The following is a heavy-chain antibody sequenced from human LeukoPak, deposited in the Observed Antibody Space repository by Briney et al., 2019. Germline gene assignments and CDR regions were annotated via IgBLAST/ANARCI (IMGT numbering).Heavy chain of an antibody. Sequence: GGSLRLSCAASGFTYSHYGMPWVRQAPGKGLEWVAVIWSDATEKYYSDAVKGRFTISRDNSRNTLYLQMNSLRGEDTAVYYCAKDAQRGFDYSNSLEYWGQGTLVTVSS. D-gene: IGHD4-11*01. CDR3: AKDAQRGFDYSNSLEY. CDR1: GFTYSHYG. J-gene: IGHJ4*02. V-gene: IGHV3-33*06. CDR2: IWSDATEK.